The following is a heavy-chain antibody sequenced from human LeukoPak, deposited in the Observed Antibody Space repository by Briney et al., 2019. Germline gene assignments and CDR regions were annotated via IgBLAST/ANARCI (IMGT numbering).Heavy chain of an antibody. D-gene: IGHD3-22*01. CDR2: VSSSSSYI. CDR1: GFSFSSSA. V-gene: IGHV3-21*01. J-gene: IGHJ4*02. CDR3: ARVHYYDSSGPFDY. Sequence: GGSLRLSCAASGFSFSSSAMNWVRQAPGKGLEWVSSVSSSSSYIYYADSVKGRFTISRDNAKNSLFLQMNSLRAEDTAVYYCARVHYYDSSGPFDYWGQGTLVTVSS.